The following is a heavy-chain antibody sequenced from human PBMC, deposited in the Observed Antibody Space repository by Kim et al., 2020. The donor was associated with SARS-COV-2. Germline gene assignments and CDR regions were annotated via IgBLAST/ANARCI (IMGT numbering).Heavy chain of an antibody. D-gene: IGHD3-10*02. Sequence: GGSLRLSCAASGFTFSSYWVHWVRQGPGKGLVWVSRLNADGIGTTYADSVKGLFTISRDNAKNTLYLQMNSLRAEDTAVYYFARGGSVRGFDYWGHGTLVTVSS. CDR1: GFTFSSYW. CDR2: LNADGIGT. V-gene: IGHV3-74*01. CDR3: ARGGSVRGFDY. J-gene: IGHJ4*01.